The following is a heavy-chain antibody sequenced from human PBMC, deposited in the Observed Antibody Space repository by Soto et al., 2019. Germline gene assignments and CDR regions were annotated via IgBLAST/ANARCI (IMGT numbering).Heavy chain of an antibody. CDR3: ARAWGGNVFDY. J-gene: IGHJ4*02. Sequence: SETLSLTCTVSGGSISSYYWSWIRQPPGKGLDWIGYIYYSGSTNYNPSLKSRVTISVDTSKNQFSLKLSSVTAADTAVYYCARAWGGNVFDYWGQGTLVTVS. D-gene: IGHD3-16*01. CDR1: GGSISSYY. CDR2: IYYSGST. V-gene: IGHV4-59*08.